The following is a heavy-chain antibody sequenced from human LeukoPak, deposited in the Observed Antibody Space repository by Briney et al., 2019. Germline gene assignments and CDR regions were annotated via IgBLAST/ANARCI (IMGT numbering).Heavy chain of an antibody. CDR2: IYYSGST. J-gene: IGHJ1*01. V-gene: IGHV4-59*01. CDR3: ARADWDSSGYYCQH. CDR1: GGSISSYY. Sequence: SETLSLTCTVSGGSISSYYWSWIRQPPGKGLEWIGYIYYSGSTNYNPSLKSRVTISVDTSKNQFSLKLSSVTAADTAVYYCARADWDSSGYYCQHWDQGTLVTVSS. D-gene: IGHD3-22*01.